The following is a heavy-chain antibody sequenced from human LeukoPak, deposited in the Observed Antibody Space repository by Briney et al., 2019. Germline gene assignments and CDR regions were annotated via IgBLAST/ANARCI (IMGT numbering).Heavy chain of an antibody. D-gene: IGHD4-23*01. CDR3: ARRDSGNVVYYYYYYYMDV. CDR2: IKQDGSEK. J-gene: IGHJ6*03. Sequence: PGGSLRLSCAASGFTFSSYWMSWVRQAPGKGLEWVANIKQDGSEKYYVDSVKGRFTISRDNAKNSLYLQMNSLRAEDTAVYYCARRDSGNVVYYYYYYYMDVWGKGTTVTVSS. CDR1: GFTFSSYW. V-gene: IGHV3-7*01.